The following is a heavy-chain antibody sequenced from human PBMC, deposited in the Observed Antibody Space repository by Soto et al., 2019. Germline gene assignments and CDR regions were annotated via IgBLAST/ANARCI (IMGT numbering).Heavy chain of an antibody. J-gene: IGHJ4*02. V-gene: IGHV2-5*02. CDR1: GFSLSTSGVG. Sequence: NPTQTLTLTCTFSGFSLSTSGVGVGWIRQPPGKALEWLALIYWDDDKRYSPSLKSRLTITKDTSKNQVVLTMTNMDPVDTATYYRAHRAYYYDSSGYYDPHYFDYWGQGTLVTVSS. CDR3: AHRAYYYDSSGYYDPHYFDY. CDR2: IYWDDDK. D-gene: IGHD3-22*01.